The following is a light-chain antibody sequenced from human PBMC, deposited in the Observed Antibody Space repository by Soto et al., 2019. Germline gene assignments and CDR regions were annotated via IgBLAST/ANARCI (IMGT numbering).Light chain of an antibody. CDR3: QQRTNWPSST. V-gene: IGKV3-11*01. J-gene: IGKJ5*01. CDR2: DAS. Sequence: ILLTQSPTTLSFFPGEKGTPSSRASQSVRTYLAWYQQKPGQVPRLLIRDASSRATGIPARFSGSGSGTDFTLTISSLEPEDFAVYYCQQRTNWPSSTFGQGTRLE. CDR1: QSVRTY.